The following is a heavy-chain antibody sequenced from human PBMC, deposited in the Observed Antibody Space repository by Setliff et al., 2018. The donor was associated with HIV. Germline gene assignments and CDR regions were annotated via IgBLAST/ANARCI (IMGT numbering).Heavy chain of an antibody. CDR1: GFTFGSYA. CDR3: ARDTLAYCGGDCPLDY. D-gene: IGHD2-21*02. CDR2: ISYDGSEK. V-gene: IGHV3-30*15. Sequence: GESLKISCAASGFTFGSYAMHGVRQAPGKGLEWVAVISYDGSEKYYADSVKGRFTISRDKSKNTLYLQMSRLRAEDTAVYYCARDTLAYCGGDCPLDYWGQGTLVTVSS. J-gene: IGHJ4*02.